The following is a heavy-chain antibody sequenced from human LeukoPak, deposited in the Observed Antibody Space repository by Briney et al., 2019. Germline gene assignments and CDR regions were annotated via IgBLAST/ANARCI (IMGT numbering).Heavy chain of an antibody. Sequence: SVKVSCKASGGTFSSYAISWVRQAPGQGLEWMGGIIPIFGTANYAQKFQGRVTITTDESTSTAHMELSSLRSEDTAVYYCARGHHYYDSSGYYYDAFDIWGQGTMVTVSS. CDR2: IIPIFGTA. J-gene: IGHJ3*02. D-gene: IGHD3-22*01. CDR1: GGTFSSYA. V-gene: IGHV1-69*05. CDR3: ARGHHYYDSSGYYYDAFDI.